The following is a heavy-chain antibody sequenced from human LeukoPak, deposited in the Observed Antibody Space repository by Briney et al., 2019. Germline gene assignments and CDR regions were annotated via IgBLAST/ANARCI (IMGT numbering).Heavy chain of an antibody. CDR3: ARGATYYDILTGYYYRYSYFDY. J-gene: IGHJ4*02. CDR1: GGSFSGYY. D-gene: IGHD3-9*01. CDR2: INHSGST. V-gene: IGHV4-34*01. Sequence: SETLSLTCAVYGGSFSGYYWSWIRQPPGKGLEWIGEINHSGSTNYNPSLKSRVTISVDTSKNQFSLRLSSVTAADTAVYYCARGATYYDILTGYYYRYSYFDYWGQGTLVAVSS.